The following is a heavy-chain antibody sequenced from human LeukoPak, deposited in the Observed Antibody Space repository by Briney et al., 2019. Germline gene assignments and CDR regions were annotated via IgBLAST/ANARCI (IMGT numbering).Heavy chain of an antibody. CDR3: ARHKTTLRGPLDY. CDR2: IYYSGST. Sequence: SETLSLTCTVSGGSISSYYWSWIRQPPGKGLEWIGYIYYSGSTNYNPSLKSRVTISVDTSKNQFSLKLSSVTAADTAVYYCARHKTTLRGPLDYWGQGTLVTVSS. J-gene: IGHJ4*02. CDR1: GGSISSYY. D-gene: IGHD4-17*01. V-gene: IGHV4-59*08.